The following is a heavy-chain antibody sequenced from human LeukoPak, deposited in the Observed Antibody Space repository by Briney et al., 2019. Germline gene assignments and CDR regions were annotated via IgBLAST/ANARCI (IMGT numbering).Heavy chain of an antibody. V-gene: IGHV3-7*01. Sequence: GGSLRLSCAASAFTSSSHWTSCVSQAPGEGRGWVANIKQDGSERYYVDSVEGRFTISRDNAKDSRDLQMNSLRAEDTAVYCCARGGPAAMVDPWGQGTLVTVSS. CDR1: AFTSSSHW. D-gene: IGHD2-2*01. CDR3: ARGGPAAMVDP. CDR2: IKQDGSER. J-gene: IGHJ5*02.